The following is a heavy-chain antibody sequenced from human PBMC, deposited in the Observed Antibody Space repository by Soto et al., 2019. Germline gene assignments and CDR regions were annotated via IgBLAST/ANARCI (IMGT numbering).Heavy chain of an antibody. Sequence: QVQLVQSGAEVREPGGSVKVSSKTSGYTFGRYGITWVRQAPGQGLEWMGWIDGNTGHTIYAMNLEDRLTISTDTSTSTAYMELRSLKSDDTAVYYCARERKWEPLPYWGQGTLVTVSS. V-gene: IGHV1-18*01. J-gene: IGHJ4*02. CDR3: ARERKWEPLPY. CDR1: GYTFGRYG. D-gene: IGHD1-26*01. CDR2: IDGNTGHT.